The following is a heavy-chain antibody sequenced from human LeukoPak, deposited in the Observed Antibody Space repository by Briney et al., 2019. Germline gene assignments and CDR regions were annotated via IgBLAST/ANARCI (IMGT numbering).Heavy chain of an antibody. Sequence: GGSLRLSCVASGFTFSSYAMSWVRQAPGKGLEWVSAISGSGGSTYYADSVKGRFTISRDNSKNTLYLQMNSLRAEDTAVYYCAKGTMIVVVTIVFDYWGQGTLVTVSS. CDR3: AKGTMIVVVTIVFDY. CDR1: GFTFSSYA. V-gene: IGHV3-23*01. J-gene: IGHJ4*02. CDR2: ISGSGGST. D-gene: IGHD3-22*01.